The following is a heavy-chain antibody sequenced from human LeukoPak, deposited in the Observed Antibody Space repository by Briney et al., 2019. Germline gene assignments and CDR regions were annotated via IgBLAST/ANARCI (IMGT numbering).Heavy chain of an antibody. D-gene: IGHD6-13*01. CDR3: TRGGDGSWYIPYYFDY. CDR1: GFTFGDYA. V-gene: IGHV3-49*03. CDR2: IRSKAYGGTT. Sequence: GRSLRLSCTASGFTFGDYAMSRFRQAPGKGLEWVGFIRSKAYGGTTEYAASVKGRFTISRDDSKSIAYLQMNSLKTEDTAVYYCTRGGDGSWYIPYYFDYWGQGTLVTVSS. J-gene: IGHJ4*02.